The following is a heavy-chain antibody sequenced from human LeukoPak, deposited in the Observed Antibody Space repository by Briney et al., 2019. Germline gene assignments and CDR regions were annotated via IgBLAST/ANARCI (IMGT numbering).Heavy chain of an antibody. CDR2: MNPNSGNT. CDR1: GYTFTSYD. Sequence: ASVKVSRKASGYTFTSYDINWVRQATGQGLEWMGWMNPNSGNTGYAQKLQGRVTMTTDTSTSTAYMELRSLRSDDTAVYYCARDYDNDNNWFDPWGQGTLVTVSS. CDR3: ARDYDNDNNWFDP. J-gene: IGHJ5*02. D-gene: IGHD3-9*01. V-gene: IGHV1-8*02.